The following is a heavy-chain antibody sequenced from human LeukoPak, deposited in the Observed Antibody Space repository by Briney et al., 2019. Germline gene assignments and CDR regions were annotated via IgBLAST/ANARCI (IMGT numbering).Heavy chain of an antibody. CDR3: ARHPFTFGGVIVPDPLDY. CDR1: GGSISSSGYY. Sequence: SEALSLTCTVSGGSISSSGYYWGWIRQPPGKGLEWIGSIYDSGSTYYNPSLKSRVTMSVDTSKNQFSLKLSSVTAADTAVYYCARHPFTFGGVIVPDPLDYWGQGTLVTVSS. D-gene: IGHD3-16*02. V-gene: IGHV4-39*01. J-gene: IGHJ4*02. CDR2: IYDSGST.